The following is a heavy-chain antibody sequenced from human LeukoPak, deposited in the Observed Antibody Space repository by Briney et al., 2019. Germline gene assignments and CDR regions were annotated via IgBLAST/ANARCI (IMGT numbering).Heavy chain of an antibody. CDR1: GGSISSYY. V-gene: IGHV4-59*08. Sequence: SETLSLTCTVSGGSISSYYWSWIRQPPGKGLEWIGYIYYSGSTNYNPSLKSRVTISVDTSKNQFSLKLSSVTAADTAVYYCARHARIAVAEFTYYFDYWGQGTLVTVSS. CDR2: IYYSGST. CDR3: ARHARIAVAEFTYYFDY. J-gene: IGHJ4*02. D-gene: IGHD6-19*01.